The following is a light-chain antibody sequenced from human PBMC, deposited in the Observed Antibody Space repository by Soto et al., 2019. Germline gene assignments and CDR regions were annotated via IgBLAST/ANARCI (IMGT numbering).Light chain of an antibody. Sequence: EMVLTHSPATLSLSPGERATLSCRASQSVRSYLAWYQQKPGQAPRLLIYDASRRATGIPARFSGSGSGTDFPLTISSLEPEDFADYYCQQRSNWPRGGTFGQGTRLEIK. CDR2: DAS. V-gene: IGKV3-11*01. J-gene: IGKJ5*01. CDR1: QSVRSY. CDR3: QQRSNWPRGGT.